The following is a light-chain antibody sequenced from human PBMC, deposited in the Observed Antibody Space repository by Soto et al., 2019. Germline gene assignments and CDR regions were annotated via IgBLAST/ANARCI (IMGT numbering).Light chain of an antibody. J-gene: IGKJ1*01. Sequence: EIVLTQSPGTLSLSPGERAVLSCRASQTIANIYLAWYQHKPGRPPRLLIYDTSTRATGTPDRFSGSGSGTDFTLTISRLEPEDFAVYYCQQYSSSPETFGPGTKVEIK. CDR2: DTS. CDR1: QTIANIY. CDR3: QQYSSSPET. V-gene: IGKV3-20*01.